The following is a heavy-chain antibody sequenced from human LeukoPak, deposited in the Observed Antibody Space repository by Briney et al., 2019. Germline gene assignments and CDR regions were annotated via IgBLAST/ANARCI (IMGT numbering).Heavy chain of an antibody. CDR2: ISGSGGST. CDR3: AKAWSMIVVVSDY. V-gene: IGHV3-23*01. J-gene: IGHJ4*02. CDR1: GFTFSSYA. Sequence: GGSLRLSCAASGFTFSSYAMSWVRQAPGKGLEWVSAISGSGGSTYYADSVKGRFTISRDNSKNTLYLQMNRLRAEDTAVYYCAKAWSMIVVVSDYWGQGTLVTVSS. D-gene: IGHD3-22*01.